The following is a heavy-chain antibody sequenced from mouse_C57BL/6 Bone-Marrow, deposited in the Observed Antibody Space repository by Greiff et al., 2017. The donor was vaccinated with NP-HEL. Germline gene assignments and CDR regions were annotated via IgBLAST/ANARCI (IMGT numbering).Heavy chain of an antibody. Sequence: EVQLQQSGAELVRPGASVKLSCTASGFNIKDDYMHWVKQRPEQGLEWIGWIDPENGDTEYASKFQGKATITADTSSNTAYLQLSSLTSEDTAVYYYTTYYGSSYPYFDYWGQGTTLTVSS. V-gene: IGHV14-4*01. CDR2: IDPENGDT. J-gene: IGHJ2*01. CDR3: TTYYGSSYPYFDY. CDR1: GFNIKDDY. D-gene: IGHD1-1*01.